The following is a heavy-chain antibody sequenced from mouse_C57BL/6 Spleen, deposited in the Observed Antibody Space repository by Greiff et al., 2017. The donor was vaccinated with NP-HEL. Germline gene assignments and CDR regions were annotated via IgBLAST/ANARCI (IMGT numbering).Heavy chain of an antibody. CDR2: ISYDGSN. J-gene: IGHJ3*01. Sequence: EVKLMESGPGLVKPSQSLSLTCSVTGYSITSGYYWNWIRQFPGNKLEWMGYISYDGSNNYNPSLKNRISITRDTSKNQFFLKLNSVTTEDTATYYCARGDGYPFAYWGQGTLVTVSA. D-gene: IGHD2-3*01. CDR3: ARGDGYPFAY. CDR1: GYSITSGYY. V-gene: IGHV3-6*01.